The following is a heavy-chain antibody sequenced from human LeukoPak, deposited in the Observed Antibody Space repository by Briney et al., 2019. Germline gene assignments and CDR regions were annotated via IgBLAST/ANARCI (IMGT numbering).Heavy chain of an antibody. CDR1: GFIYSRYG. J-gene: IGHJ4*01. V-gene: IGHV3-33*01. CDR3: ARDAQRGFDYSNSLKY. Sequence: GRSLRLSCAASGFIYSRYGMHWVRQAPGKGLEWVAVIWSDGSNRFYAGSVKGRFTISRDNSQNTLFLQMNSLRAEDTAMYYCARDAQRGFDYSNSLKYWGHGTLVTVSS. D-gene: IGHD4-11*01. CDR2: IWSDGSNR.